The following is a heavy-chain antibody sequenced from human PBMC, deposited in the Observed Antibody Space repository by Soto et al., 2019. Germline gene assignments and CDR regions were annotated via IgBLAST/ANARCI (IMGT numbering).Heavy chain of an antibody. CDR1: GGSFSGYY. CDR3: ASYSSGWTRFDY. J-gene: IGHJ4*02. V-gene: IGHV4-34*01. Sequence: QVQLQQWGAGLLKPSETLSLTCAVYGGSFSGYYWSWIRQPPGKGLEWIGEINHSGSTNYNPSLKSQVTISVDTSKNQFSLKLSSVTAADTAVYYCASYSSGWTRFDYWGQGTLVTVSS. CDR2: INHSGST. D-gene: IGHD6-19*01.